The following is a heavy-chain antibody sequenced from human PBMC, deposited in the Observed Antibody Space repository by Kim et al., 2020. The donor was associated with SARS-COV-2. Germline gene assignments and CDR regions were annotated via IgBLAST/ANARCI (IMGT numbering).Heavy chain of an antibody. J-gene: IGHJ6*02. D-gene: IGHD2-15*01. CDR1: GFTFNDYS. CDR3: ARGPGRGFAGERFGMDA. V-gene: IGHV3-21*01. Sequence: GGSLRLSCEASGFTFNDYSINWVRQAPGKGLEWVSSISSSSSFISYSVSVEGRFTISRDNTKNSVFLQMNSLTAEDTAVYYCARGPGRGFAGERFGMDAWGQGTTVSVSS. CDR2: ISSSSSFI.